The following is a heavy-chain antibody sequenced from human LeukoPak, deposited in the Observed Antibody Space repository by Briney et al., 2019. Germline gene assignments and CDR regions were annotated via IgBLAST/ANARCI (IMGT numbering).Heavy chain of an antibody. CDR3: ARDPYCSGSSCYQV. CDR1: GFTFSSYA. V-gene: IGHV3-23*01. J-gene: IGHJ4*02. Sequence: GGSLRLSCAASGFTFSSYAMSWVRQAPGKGLEWVSAISGSGGSTYYADSVKGRFTISRDNSKNTLYLQMHSLRAEDTAVYYCARDPYCSGSSCYQVWGQGTLVTVSS. D-gene: IGHD2-15*01. CDR2: ISGSGGST.